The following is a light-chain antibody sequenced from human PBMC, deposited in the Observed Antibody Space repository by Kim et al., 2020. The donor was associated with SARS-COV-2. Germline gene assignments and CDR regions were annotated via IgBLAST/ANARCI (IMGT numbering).Light chain of an antibody. CDR2: DVS. Sequence: VPVASTGSGSGVGAYNDVCWYQQLVGTAPKLMIYDVSQRPAGVPDRFSGSKAGNTASLTSSGLQAEDEADYYCCSYAGSYTSYLFGSGTKVTVL. J-gene: IGLJ1*01. V-gene: IGLV2-11*01. CDR3: CSYAGSYTSYL. CDR1: GSGVGAYND.